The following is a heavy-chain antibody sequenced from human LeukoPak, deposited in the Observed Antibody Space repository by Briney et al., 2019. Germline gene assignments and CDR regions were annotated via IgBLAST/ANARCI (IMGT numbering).Heavy chain of an antibody. CDR3: ARSQQWLDPFDY. J-gene: IGHJ4*02. CDR1: GFTFSSYS. D-gene: IGHD6-19*01. Sequence: GGSLRLSCAASGFTFSSYSMNWVRQAPGKGLEWVSSISSSSSYIYYADSVKGRFTISRDNAKNSLYLQMNSLGAEDTAVYYCARSQQWLDPFDYWGQGTLVTVSS. CDR2: ISSSSSYI. V-gene: IGHV3-21*01.